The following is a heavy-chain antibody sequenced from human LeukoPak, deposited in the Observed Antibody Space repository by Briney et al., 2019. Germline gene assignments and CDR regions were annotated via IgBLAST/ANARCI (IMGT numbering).Heavy chain of an antibody. V-gene: IGHV3-21*04. CDR3: ARAPKYPHWYSSSSPHFDY. Sequence: GGSLRLSCAASGFTFSSYSMNWVRQAPGKGLEWVSSISSSSSYIYYADSVKGRFTISRDNAKNSLYLQMNSLRAEDTAVYYCARAPKYPHWYSSSSPHFDYWGQGTLVTVSS. CDR1: GFTFSSYS. D-gene: IGHD6-6*01. J-gene: IGHJ4*02. CDR2: ISSSSSYI.